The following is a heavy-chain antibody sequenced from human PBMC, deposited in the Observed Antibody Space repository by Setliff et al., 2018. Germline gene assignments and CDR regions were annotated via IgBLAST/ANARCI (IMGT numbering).Heavy chain of an antibody. V-gene: IGHV4-31*03. CDR3: ARVRWDRESFDI. CDR2: IYYSGTT. D-gene: IGHD1-26*01. J-gene: IGHJ3*02. CDR1: GGSSSSGGYY. Sequence: PSETLSLTCTVSGGSSSSGGYYWNWIRQHPGKGLEWIGYIYYSGTTYSNPTLKSRVTISVDTSKSQFSLNLTSVTAADTAIYYCARVRWDRESFDIWGQGTMVTV.